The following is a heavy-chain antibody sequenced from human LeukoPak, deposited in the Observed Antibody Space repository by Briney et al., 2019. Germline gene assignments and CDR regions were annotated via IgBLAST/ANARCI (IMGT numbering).Heavy chain of an antibody. CDR2: INPNSGGT. J-gene: IGHJ4*02. Sequence: ASVKVSCKASGGTFSSYAISWVRQAPGQGLEWMGRINPNSGGTNYAQKFQGRVTMTRDTSISTAYMELSRLRSDDTAVYYCARDFIAADYWGQGTLVTVSS. CDR3: ARDFIAADY. V-gene: IGHV1-2*06. D-gene: IGHD6-25*01. CDR1: GGTFSSYA.